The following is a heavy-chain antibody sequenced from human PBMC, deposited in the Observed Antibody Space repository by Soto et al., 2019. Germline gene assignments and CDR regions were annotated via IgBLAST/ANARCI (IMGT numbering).Heavy chain of an antibody. CDR2: IIPIFGTA. J-gene: IGHJ6*02. CDR3: ARVSRIVVPAGAYYYYYGMDV. V-gene: IGHV1-69*13. CDR1: GGTFSSYA. Sequence: SVKVSCKTSGGTFSSYAISWVRQAPGQGLEWMGGIIPIFGTANYAQKFQGRVTITADESTSTAYMELSSLRSEDTAVYYCARVSRIVVPAGAYYYYYGMDVWGQGTTVTVSS. D-gene: IGHD2-2*01.